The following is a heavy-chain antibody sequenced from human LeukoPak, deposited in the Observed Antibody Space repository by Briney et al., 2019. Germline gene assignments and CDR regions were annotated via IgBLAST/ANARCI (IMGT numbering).Heavy chain of an antibody. Sequence: GRSLRLSCAASGFTFSSYGMHWVRQAPGKGLEWVAFIRYDGSNKYYADSVKGRFAISRDNSKNTLYLQMNSLRAEDTAVYYCAKGGPCSSTSCPYFDYWGQGTLVTVSS. J-gene: IGHJ4*02. CDR3: AKGGPCSSTSCPYFDY. CDR1: GFTFSSYG. V-gene: IGHV3-30*02. CDR2: IRYDGSNK. D-gene: IGHD2-2*01.